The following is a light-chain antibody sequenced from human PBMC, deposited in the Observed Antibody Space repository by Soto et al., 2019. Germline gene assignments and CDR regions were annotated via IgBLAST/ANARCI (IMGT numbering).Light chain of an antibody. CDR2: DAS. Sequence: DIQMTQSPSSLSASVGDRVTITCRAGQAIRSDLAWYQQKPGMAPKFLIYDASALPRGVPSRFSGSRSGTKITLTIASLQPDDFATYYCQHYNSYSEAFGQGTKVDIK. J-gene: IGKJ1*01. V-gene: IGKV1-17*01. CDR3: QHYNSYSEA. CDR1: QAIRSD.